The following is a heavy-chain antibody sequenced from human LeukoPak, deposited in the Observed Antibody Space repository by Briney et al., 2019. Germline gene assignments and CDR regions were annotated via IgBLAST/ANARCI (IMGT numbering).Heavy chain of an antibody. Sequence: SETLSLTCAVSGGSISGGGYSWSWIRQHPGKGLEWIGYIYYSGSTYYNPSLKSRVTISVDTSKNQFSLKLSSVTAADTAVYYCARTDYYDSSGYYYPDAFDIWGQGTMVTVSS. CDR3: ARTDYYDSSGYYYPDAFDI. CDR2: IYYSGST. CDR1: GGSISGGGYS. J-gene: IGHJ3*02. V-gene: IGHV4-31*11. D-gene: IGHD3-22*01.